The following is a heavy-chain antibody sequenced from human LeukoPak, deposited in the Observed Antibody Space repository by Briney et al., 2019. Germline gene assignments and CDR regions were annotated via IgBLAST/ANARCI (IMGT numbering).Heavy chain of an antibody. CDR3: ARGRRLRFGYDYYYLDV. J-gene: IGHJ6*03. Sequence: SETLSLTCAVYGGSFSGYHWSWIRQPPGKGLEWIGEINNSGSTNYNPSLKSRVTISIDTSKNQFSLKLSSVTAADTAVYYCARGRRLRFGYDYYYLDVWGKGTPVTVSS. D-gene: IGHD5-12*01. CDR1: GGSFSGYH. V-gene: IGHV4-34*01. CDR2: INNSGST.